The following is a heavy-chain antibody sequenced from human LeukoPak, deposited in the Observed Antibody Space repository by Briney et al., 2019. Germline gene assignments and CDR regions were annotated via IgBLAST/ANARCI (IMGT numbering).Heavy chain of an antibody. CDR1: GGSISSGDYS. J-gene: IGHJ5*02. CDR3: ARGYSSSSYNWFDP. V-gene: IGHV4-39*07. CDR2: INHSGST. D-gene: IGHD6-13*01. Sequence: SETLSLTCTVSGGSISSGDYSWSWIRQPPGKGLEWIGEINHSGSTNYNPSLKSRVTISVDTSKNQFSLKLSSVTAADTAVYYCARGYSSSSYNWFDPWGQGTLVTVSS.